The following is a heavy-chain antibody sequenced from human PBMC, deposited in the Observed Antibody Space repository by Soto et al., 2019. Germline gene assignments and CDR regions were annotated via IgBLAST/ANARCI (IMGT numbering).Heavy chain of an antibody. CDR3: ARAILGYRGWLDP. D-gene: IGHD6-13*01. J-gene: IGHJ5*02. Sequence: SETLSLTCAVSGYSISSGNYWGWIRQPPGKGLEWIGSIYHSGSTYYSPSLKSRATISVDTSKNQFSLKLSSVTAADTAVYFCARAILGYRGWLDPCGQGTLVTVSS. CDR1: GYSISSGNY. V-gene: IGHV4-38-2*01. CDR2: IYHSGST.